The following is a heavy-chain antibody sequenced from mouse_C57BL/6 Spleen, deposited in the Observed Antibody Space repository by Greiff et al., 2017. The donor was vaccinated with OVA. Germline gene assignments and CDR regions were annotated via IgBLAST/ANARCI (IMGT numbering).Heavy chain of an antibody. CDR3: ARGGAYYVNPWYFDV. CDR2: INPSNGGT. Sequence: VQLQQPGTELVKPGASVKLSCKASGYTFTSYWMHWVKQRPGQGLEWIGNINPSNGGTNYNEKFKSKATLTVDKSSSTAYMQLSSLTSADSAVYYCARGGAYYVNPWYFDVWGTGTTVTVSS. D-gene: IGHD2-10*01. V-gene: IGHV1-53*01. J-gene: IGHJ1*03. CDR1: GYTFTSYW.